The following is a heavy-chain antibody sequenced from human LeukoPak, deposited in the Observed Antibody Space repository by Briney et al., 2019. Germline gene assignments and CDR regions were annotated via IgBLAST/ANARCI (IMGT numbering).Heavy chain of an antibody. CDR2: INPNSGDS. CDR3: ATGRGLIDY. Sequence: SLKVSCKASGYTFTAYYVHWVRQAPGQGLEWMAWINPNSGDSYSAPQFQGRVTMTRDTSISTAYMELSRLRSDDTAVYYCATGRGLIDYWGQGTLVTVSS. J-gene: IGHJ4*02. D-gene: IGHD1-14*01. CDR1: GYTFTAYY. V-gene: IGHV1-2*02.